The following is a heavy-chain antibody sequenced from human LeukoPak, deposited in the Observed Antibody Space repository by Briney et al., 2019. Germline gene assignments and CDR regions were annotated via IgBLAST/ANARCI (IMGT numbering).Heavy chain of an antibody. CDR3: AKDISIRGYSSGGG. CDR2: ISYDGSNK. CDR1: GFKFFTFA. J-gene: IGHJ4*02. Sequence: PGGSLRLFCEASGFKFFTFAMHWVRRAPGKGLEWVAIISYDGSNKYYGDSVKGRFTISRDNSKNSLYLQMNSLRTEDTALYYCAKDISIRGYSSGGGWGQGTLVTVSS. D-gene: IGHD5-18*01. V-gene: IGHV3-30-3*01.